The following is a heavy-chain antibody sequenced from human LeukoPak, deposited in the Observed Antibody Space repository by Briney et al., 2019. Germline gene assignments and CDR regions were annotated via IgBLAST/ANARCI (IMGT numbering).Heavy chain of an antibody. Sequence: GGSLRLSCAASGFTFSSYAMHWVRQAPGKGLEWVAVISYDGSNKYYADSVKGRFTISRDNSKNTLYLQMIRLSAEDTAVYYCARARIAVAGTGNWFDPWGQGTLVTVSS. V-gene: IGHV3-30*04. D-gene: IGHD6-19*01. CDR3: ARARIAVAGTGNWFDP. CDR2: ISYDGSNK. J-gene: IGHJ5*02. CDR1: GFTFSSYA.